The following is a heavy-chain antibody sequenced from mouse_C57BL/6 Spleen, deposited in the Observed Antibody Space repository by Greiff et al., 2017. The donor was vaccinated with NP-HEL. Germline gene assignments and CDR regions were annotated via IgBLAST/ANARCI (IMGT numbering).Heavy chain of an antibody. J-gene: IGHJ1*03. V-gene: IGHV2-2*01. D-gene: IGHD1-1*01. CDR1: GFSLTSYG. CDR2: IWSGGST. Sequence: VKLLESGPGLVQPSQSLSITCTVSGFSLTSYGVHWVRQSPGKGLEWLGVIWSGGSTDYNAAFISRLSISKDNSKSQVFFKMNSLQADDTAIYYCARNCYGSSHWYFDVWGTGTTVTVSS. CDR3: ARNCYGSSHWYFDV.